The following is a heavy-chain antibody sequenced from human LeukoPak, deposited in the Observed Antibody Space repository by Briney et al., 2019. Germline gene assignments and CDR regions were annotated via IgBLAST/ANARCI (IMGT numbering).Heavy chain of an antibody. CDR3: AKDPGYQWSPLGY. CDR1: GFTFSSYG. D-gene: IGHD2-15*01. Sequence: GSLRLSCAASGFTFSSYGMHWVRQAPGKGLEWVAVISYDGSNKYYADSVKGRFTISRDNSKNTLYLQMNSLRAEDTAVYYCAKDPGYQWSPLGYWGQGTLVTVSS. V-gene: IGHV3-30*18. CDR2: ISYDGSNK. J-gene: IGHJ4*02.